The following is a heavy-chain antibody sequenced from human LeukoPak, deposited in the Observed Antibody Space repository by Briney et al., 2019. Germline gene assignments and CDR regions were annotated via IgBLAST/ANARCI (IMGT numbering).Heavy chain of an antibody. CDR3: ARHGSSSGWYSPGYFQH. V-gene: IGHV4-59*08. D-gene: IGHD6-19*01. Sequence: SETLSLTCIVSGGSISSYYWSWIRQPPGKGLEWTGYFYYSGSTNYNPSLKSRVTISVDTSKNQFSLKLSSVTAADTAVYYCARHGSSSGWYSPGYFQHWGQGTLVTVSS. J-gene: IGHJ1*01. CDR2: FYYSGST. CDR1: GGSISSYY.